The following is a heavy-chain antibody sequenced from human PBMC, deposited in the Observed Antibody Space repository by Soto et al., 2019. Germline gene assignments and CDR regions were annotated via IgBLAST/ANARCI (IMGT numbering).Heavy chain of an antibody. CDR3: ARDRRDGYQRYFEF. D-gene: IGHD2-2*01. Sequence: SETLSLTCSVSGVSNTSYFCSWIRQTPGKGLDWIGSISFSGATYSNPSLKGRAALSVDTSEKHLSLTLNSVTSADTAVYFCARDRRDGYQRYFEFWGQATQVTVSA. V-gene: IGHV4-59*01. CDR1: GVSNTSYF. CDR2: ISFSGAT. J-gene: IGHJ4*02.